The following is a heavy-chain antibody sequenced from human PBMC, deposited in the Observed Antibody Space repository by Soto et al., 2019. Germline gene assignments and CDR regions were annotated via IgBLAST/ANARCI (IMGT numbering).Heavy chain of an antibody. CDR1: GGSFTSNNW. V-gene: IGHV4-4*02. D-gene: IGHD1-1*01. CDR3: ASRDPGTSVDY. CDR2: IYRTGST. J-gene: IGHJ4*02. Sequence: SETLSLTCAASGGSFTSNNWWTWVRQPPGQGLEWIGEIYRTGSTNYNPSLKSRVTISLDKSENQFSLKVTSLTAADTAVYYCASRDPGTSVDYWGQGTLVTVSS.